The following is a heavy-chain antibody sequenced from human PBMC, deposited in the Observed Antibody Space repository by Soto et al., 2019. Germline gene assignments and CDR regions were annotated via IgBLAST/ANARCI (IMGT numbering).Heavy chain of an antibody. CDR2: ISAYNGNT. D-gene: IGHD5-18*01. CDR1: GYTFTSYG. CDR3: AAPLSYSYGLDY. J-gene: IGHJ4*02. V-gene: IGHV1-18*01. Sequence: QVQLVQSGAEVKKPGASVKVSCKTSGYTFTSYGFSWVRQAPGQGLEWMGWISAYNGNTNYAQKLQSRVTMTPDTSTRTAYMELRSLISDDTAVYDCAAPLSYSYGLDYWGQGTLVTVSS.